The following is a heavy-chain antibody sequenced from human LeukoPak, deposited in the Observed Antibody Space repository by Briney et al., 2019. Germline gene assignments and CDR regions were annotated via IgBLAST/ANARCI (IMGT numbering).Heavy chain of an antibody. J-gene: IGHJ6*02. V-gene: IGHV3-74*01. CDR3: ARDIPNSSWGLDV. Sequence: GGSLRLSCAASGFTFSSYWMHWVRQAPGKGLVWVSRINSDGSGTSYADSVKGRFTISRDNAKNTLYLQMNSLRADDAATYYCARDIPNSSWGLDVWGQGTAVTVSS. CDR1: GFTFSSYW. D-gene: IGHD6-13*01. CDR2: INSDGSGT.